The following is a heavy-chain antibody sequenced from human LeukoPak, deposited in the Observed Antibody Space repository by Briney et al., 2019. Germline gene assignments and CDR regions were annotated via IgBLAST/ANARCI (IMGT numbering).Heavy chain of an antibody. Sequence: GGSLRLSCAASGFTFSSYWMHWVRQAPGKGLVWVSRINSDGSSTRYADSVKGRFTISRDNAKNTLYLQMNGLRAEDTAVYYCAKDGPVAGWRGGYWGQGTLVTVSS. J-gene: IGHJ4*02. V-gene: IGHV3-74*01. CDR1: GFTFSSYW. D-gene: IGHD6-19*01. CDR2: INSDGSST. CDR3: AKDGPVAGWRGGY.